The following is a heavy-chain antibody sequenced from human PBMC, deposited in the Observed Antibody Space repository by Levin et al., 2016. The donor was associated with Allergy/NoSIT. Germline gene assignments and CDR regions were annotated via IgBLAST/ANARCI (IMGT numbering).Heavy chain of an antibody. J-gene: IGHJ6*02. D-gene: IGHD1-1*01. CDR2: IYYSGST. Sequence: SETLSLTCTVSGGSISSSSYYWGWIRQPPGKGLEWIGSIYYSGSTYYNPSLKSRVTISVDTSKNQFSLKLSSVTAADTAVYYCEGTGLGRYGMDVWGQGTTVTVSS. CDR3: EGTGLGRYGMDV. V-gene: IGHV4-39*01. CDR1: GGSISSSSYY.